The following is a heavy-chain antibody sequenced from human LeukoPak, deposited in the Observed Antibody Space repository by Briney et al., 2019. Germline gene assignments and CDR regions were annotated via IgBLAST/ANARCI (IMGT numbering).Heavy chain of an antibody. Sequence: PGGSLRLSCAASRFTFNSFSMNWLPQAPGKGLECMSTIMNNGGSTYYTDSVRGRSTISKDTSKNTLYLQMRSLRAEDTAVYYCVNGKGYYDFWSGYSMDVWGQGTTVTVSS. D-gene: IGHD3-3*01. CDR2: IMNNGGST. J-gene: IGHJ6*02. CDR3: VNGKGYYDFWSGYSMDV. V-gene: IGHV3-64D*09. CDR1: RFTFNSFS.